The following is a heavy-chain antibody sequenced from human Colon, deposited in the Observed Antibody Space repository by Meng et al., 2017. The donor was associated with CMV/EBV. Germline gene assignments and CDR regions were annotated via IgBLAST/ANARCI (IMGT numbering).Heavy chain of an antibody. J-gene: IGHJ4*02. CDR3: ARDPSGSRVPFDY. CDR2: INSNSGAT. CDR1: GYTFSDYH. V-gene: IGHV1-2*02. D-gene: IGHD1-26*01. Sequence: QVQLLQSGAGVKKPGASVKVSCKTSGYTFSDYHIRWVRQAPGQGLEWMGWINSNSGATDYAQKFQGRFTMTRDTSITTVYMELSSLRSDDTAVYYCARDPSGSRVPFDYWGQGSLVTVSS.